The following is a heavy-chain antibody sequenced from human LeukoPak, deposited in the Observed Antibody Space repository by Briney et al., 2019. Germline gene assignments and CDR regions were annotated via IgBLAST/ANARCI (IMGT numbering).Heavy chain of an antibody. CDR1: GFTFSDAW. V-gene: IGHV3-15*01. J-gene: IGHJ4*02. CDR2: IKSKTDGGTI. Sequence: GGSLRLSCAASGFTFSDAWMTWVRQAPGKGLEWVGRIKSKTDGGTIDYAAPVKGRFTISRDDSKDTLYLQMNNLDTEDTAVYFCHRSYPYDYWGRGTLVTVSS. CDR3: HRSYPYDY. D-gene: IGHD3-16*02.